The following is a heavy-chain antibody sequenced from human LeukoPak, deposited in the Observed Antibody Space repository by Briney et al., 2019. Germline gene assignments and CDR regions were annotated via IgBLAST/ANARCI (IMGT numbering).Heavy chain of an antibody. V-gene: IGHV5-51*01. Sequence: GESLKISCKGSGYSFTNYWIGWVRPMPGKGLEWMGIIYPGDSDTRYSPSFQGQVTISADKSISTAYLQWSSLKASDTAMYYCARHSGQYSSSSCPDYWGQGTLVTVSS. CDR2: IYPGDSDT. J-gene: IGHJ4*02. D-gene: IGHD6-6*01. CDR1: GYSFTNYW. CDR3: ARHSGQYSSSSCPDY.